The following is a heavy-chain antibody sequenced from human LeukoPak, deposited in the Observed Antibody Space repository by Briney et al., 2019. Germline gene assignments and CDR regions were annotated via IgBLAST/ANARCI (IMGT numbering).Heavy chain of an antibody. CDR1: GFTFSGYA. Sequence: GGSLRLSCAASGFTFSGYAMSWVRQAPGKGLEWVSAITGSGDPTYYADSVKGRFTISRDNSKNTLYLQMNSLRAEDTAVYYCILTGTLLEEHWGQGTLVTVSS. CDR2: ITGSGDPT. CDR3: ILTGTLLEEH. J-gene: IGHJ1*01. V-gene: IGHV3-23*01. D-gene: IGHD1-1*01.